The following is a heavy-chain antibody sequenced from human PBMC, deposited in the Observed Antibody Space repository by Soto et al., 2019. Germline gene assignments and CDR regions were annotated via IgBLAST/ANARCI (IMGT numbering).Heavy chain of an antibody. CDR1: GGFVSSGSYY. CDR3: ARVERWTATTVVDSFDI. J-gene: IGHJ3*02. V-gene: IGHV4-34*01. Sequence: QVQLQQWGAGLLKPSETLSLTCAVYGGFVSSGSYYWSWIRQPPGKGLEWIGEMSHSGGTHFNPSLKSRVTISVDTSKNQFSLKMSSVTAADTALYYCARVERWTATTVVDSFDICGPGTMVTVSS. D-gene: IGHD1-1*01. CDR2: MSHSGGT.